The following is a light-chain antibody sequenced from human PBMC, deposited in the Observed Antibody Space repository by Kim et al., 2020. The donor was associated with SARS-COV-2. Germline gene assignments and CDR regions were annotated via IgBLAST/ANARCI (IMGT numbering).Light chain of an antibody. V-gene: IGKV3-11*01. Sequence: LSVSPGERATLSCGTSQTVSNYLAWYQQKPGQAPRLLIYDASNRATGIPVRFSGSGSGTDFSLTISNLEPEDFAVYYCQYRRTFGQGTKVDIK. J-gene: IGKJ1*01. CDR3: QYRRT. CDR1: QTVSNY. CDR2: DAS.